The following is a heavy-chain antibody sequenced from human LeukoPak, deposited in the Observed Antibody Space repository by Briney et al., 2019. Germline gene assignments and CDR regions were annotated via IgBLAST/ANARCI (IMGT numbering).Heavy chain of an antibody. J-gene: IGHJ6*03. V-gene: IGHV4-61*02. D-gene: IGHD2-2*01. CDR2: IYTSGST. CDR1: GGSISSGSYY. CDR3: ARGPAAMLHYYYYYMDV. Sequence: PSQTLSLTYTVSGGSISSGSYYWSWIRQPAGKGLDWIGRIYTSGSTNYNPSLKSRVTISVDTSKNQFSLKLSSVTAADTAVYYCARGPAAMLHYYYYYMDVWGKGTTVTVSS.